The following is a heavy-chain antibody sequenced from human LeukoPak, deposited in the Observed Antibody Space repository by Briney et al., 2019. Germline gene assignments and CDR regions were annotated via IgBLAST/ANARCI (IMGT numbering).Heavy chain of an antibody. J-gene: IGHJ4*02. Sequence: PSETLSLTCAVYGGSFSGYYWSWIRQPPGKGLEWIGYIYYSGSTNYNPSLKSRVTISVDTSKNQFSLKLSSVTAADTAVYYCARGRIRVPVFDYWGQGTLVTVSS. CDR1: GGSFSGYY. CDR3: ARGRIRVPVFDY. V-gene: IGHV4-59*01. CDR2: IYYSGST. D-gene: IGHD3-10*01.